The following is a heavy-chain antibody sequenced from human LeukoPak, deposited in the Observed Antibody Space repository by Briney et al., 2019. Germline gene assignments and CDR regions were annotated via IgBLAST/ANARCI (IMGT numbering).Heavy chain of an antibody. CDR3: AKLREWELPDLFDY. D-gene: IGHD1-26*01. CDR2: IRYDGSNK. V-gene: IGHV3-30*02. Sequence: PGGSLRLSCAASGFTFSSSDMHRVRQAPGKGLEWVAFIRYDGSNKYYADSVKGRFTISRDNSKNTLYLQMNSLRAEDTAVYYCAKLREWELPDLFDYWGQGTLVTVSS. J-gene: IGHJ4*02. CDR1: GFTFSSSD.